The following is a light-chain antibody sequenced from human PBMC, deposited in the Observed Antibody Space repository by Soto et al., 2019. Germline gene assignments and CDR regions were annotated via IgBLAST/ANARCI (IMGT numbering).Light chain of an antibody. CDR3: EQTYSTPRT. CDR1: QTISSY. V-gene: IGKV1-39*01. J-gene: IGKJ1*01. Sequence: DIQMTQSPSSLSASVGDRVTMTCRASQTISSYLDWYQQKPGKAPNLLIYAASSLQSGVPSGFSGSGSGTDFTLSINRLKPEDFAIYDCEQTYSTPRTFGHGTKVE. CDR2: AAS.